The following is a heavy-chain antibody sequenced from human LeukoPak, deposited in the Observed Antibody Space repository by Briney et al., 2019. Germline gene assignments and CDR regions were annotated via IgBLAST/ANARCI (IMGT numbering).Heavy chain of an antibody. D-gene: IGHD2-21*01. CDR3: ARVVVISVSDYFDY. CDR1: GFTFTSYA. CDR2: ISYDGSSK. J-gene: IGHJ4*02. V-gene: IGHV3-30-3*01. Sequence: GGSLRLSCAASGFTFTSYAFHWVRQAPGEGLEWVTVISYDGSSKYYADSVKGRFTISRDNSKNTLYLQMNSLRTDDTAVYYCARVVVISVSDYFDYWGQGTLVTVSS.